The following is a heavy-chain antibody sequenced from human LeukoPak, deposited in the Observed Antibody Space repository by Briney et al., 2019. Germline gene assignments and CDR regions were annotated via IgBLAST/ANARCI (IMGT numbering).Heavy chain of an antibody. D-gene: IGHD3-10*01. Sequence: GGSLRLSCAASGFTLSSYAMSWVRQAPGKGLEWVSSISASGGSTNYADSVKGRFTISRDNSKNTVYLQMNSLRTEDTAVYYCAKVMKGSERLTMVRGVIIKTAGLYYMDVWGKGTTVTVSS. CDR3: AKVMKGSERLTMVRGVIIKTAGLYYMDV. CDR2: ISASGGST. V-gene: IGHV3-23*01. CDR1: GFTLSSYA. J-gene: IGHJ6*03.